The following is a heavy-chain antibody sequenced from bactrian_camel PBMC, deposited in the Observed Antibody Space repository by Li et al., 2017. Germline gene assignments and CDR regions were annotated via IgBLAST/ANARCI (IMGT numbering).Heavy chain of an antibody. CDR1: RVGGYRYY. CDR3: NAECSTKTGDYLTPVMY. CDR2: IMYSGGGT. V-gene: IGHV3S53*01. Sequence: HVQLVESGGGLVQPGGSLRIACAASRVGGYRYYMGWFRQAPGKEREGVAVIMYSGGGTRYADSVKGRFTVSQDNAKNLMYLQMDSLKPEDTGMYYCNAECSTKTGDYLTPVMYWGQGTQVTVS. J-gene: IGHJ4*01. D-gene: IGHD4*01.